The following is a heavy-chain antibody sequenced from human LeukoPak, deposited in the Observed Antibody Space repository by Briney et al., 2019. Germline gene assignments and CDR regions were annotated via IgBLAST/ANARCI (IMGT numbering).Heavy chain of an antibody. CDR1: GYTFTGYY. J-gene: IGHJ4*02. CDR2: INPNSGDT. V-gene: IGHV1-2*06. D-gene: IGHD1-14*01. Sequence: ASVKVSCKTSGYTFTGYYMHWGRQAPGQWLELMGRINPNSGDTNYAQKFQGRVTMTGDTSITTAYMELNSLRSDDTAVYYCAKAKPQGSDRDFDYWGQGTLVTVSS. CDR3: AKAKPQGSDRDFDY.